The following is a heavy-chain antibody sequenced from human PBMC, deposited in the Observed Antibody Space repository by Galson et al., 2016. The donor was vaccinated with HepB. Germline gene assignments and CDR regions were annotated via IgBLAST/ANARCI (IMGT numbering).Heavy chain of an antibody. Sequence: CAISGDSVSSNSATWNWIRLSPSRGLEWLGRTYYRSRWYSDYALSVKSRITINADTSKSQFSLRLNSVTPEDTAVYYCARRTGNGFDAWGQGTTVTVSS. CDR3: ARRTGNGFDA. CDR2: TYYRSRWYS. CDR1: GDSVSSNSAT. D-gene: IGHD1-1*01. V-gene: IGHV6-1*01. J-gene: IGHJ6*02.